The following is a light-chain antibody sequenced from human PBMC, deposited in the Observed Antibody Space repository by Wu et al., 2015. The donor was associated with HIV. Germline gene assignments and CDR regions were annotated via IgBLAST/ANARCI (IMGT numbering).Light chain of an antibody. J-gene: IGKJ4*01. V-gene: IGKV3-11*01. CDR2: DAS. CDR1: QSVSGY. Sequence: EIVLTQSPATLSLSPGERATLSCRASQSVSGYLTWYQQKPGQAPRLLIYDASKRASGIPGRFSGSESGTDFTLTISSLEPEDSAVYYCQQRNNWPLTFGGGTKVEIK. CDR3: QQRNNWPLT.